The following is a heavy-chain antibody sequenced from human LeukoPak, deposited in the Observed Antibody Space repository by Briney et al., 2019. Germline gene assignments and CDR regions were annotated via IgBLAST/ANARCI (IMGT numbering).Heavy chain of an antibody. V-gene: IGHV4-61*02. D-gene: IGHD5/OR15-5a*01. CDR1: GGFISSGSYY. J-gene: IGHJ5*02. Sequence: NPSETLSLTCTVSGGFISSGSYYWSWIRQPAGKGLEWIGRIYTSGSTNYNPSLKSRVTISVDTSKNQFSLKLSSVTAADTAVYYCARHEVYPIRFNWFDPWGQGTLVTVSS. CDR3: ARHEVYPIRFNWFDP. CDR2: IYTSGST.